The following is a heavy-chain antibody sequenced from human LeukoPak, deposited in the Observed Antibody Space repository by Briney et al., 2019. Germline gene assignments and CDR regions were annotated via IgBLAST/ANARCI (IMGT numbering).Heavy chain of an antibody. V-gene: IGHV4-31*03. D-gene: IGHD6-19*01. CDR3: ARRGLWRGIAVAGTPDY. CDR1: GGSISSGGYY. J-gene: IGHJ4*02. CDR2: IYYSGST. Sequence: SQTLSLTCTVSGGSISSGGYYWSWIRQHPGKGLEWIGYIYYSGSTYYNPSLKSRVTISVDTSKNQFSLKLSSVTAADTAVYYCARRGLWRGIAVAGTPDYWGQGTLVTVSS.